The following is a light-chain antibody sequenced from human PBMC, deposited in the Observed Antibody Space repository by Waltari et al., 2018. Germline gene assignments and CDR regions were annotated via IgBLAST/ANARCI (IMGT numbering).Light chain of an antibody. CDR2: GAS. Sequence: SARQRVSRSLAGDQQKTGREPKLLSYGASTRATASPDRFTGSGSGTDFSLTISSLGPEDFAIYFCRQYVRLPGTFGQGTKVEIK. J-gene: IGKJ1*01. CDR3: RQYVRLPGT. CDR1: QRVSRS. V-gene: IGKV3-20*01.